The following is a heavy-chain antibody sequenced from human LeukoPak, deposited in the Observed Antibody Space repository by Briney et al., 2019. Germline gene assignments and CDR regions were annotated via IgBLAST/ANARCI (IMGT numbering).Heavy chain of an antibody. Sequence: SENLPLTCTAPGDSINTYYWSWIRQPARKGMEWIGRIFTSGNTNYNPSLKSRLTLSVDKSKNQFSLKLNSVTAADTAMYYCATSTVTSQNSYHYIDVWGKGTTVTVSS. D-gene: IGHD4-17*01. CDR2: IFTSGNT. V-gene: IGHV4-4*07. J-gene: IGHJ6*03. CDR1: GDSINTYY. CDR3: ATSTVTSQNSYHYIDV.